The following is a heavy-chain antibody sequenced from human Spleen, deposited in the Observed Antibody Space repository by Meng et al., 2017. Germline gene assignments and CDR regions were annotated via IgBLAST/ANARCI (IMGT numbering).Heavy chain of an antibody. V-gene: IGHV1-2*06. Sequence: QGQWVQSGAELKKPGASVKVSCKPSGYNFPDYYIHWVRRAPGQGLEWMGRINPKSGDTHYAQKFQARVTMTGDTSISTAYMELSGLRSDDTAMYYCARDEDISAAGKLFGDYWGQGTLVTVSS. CDR3: ARDEDISAAGKLFGDY. D-gene: IGHD6-25*01. J-gene: IGHJ4*02. CDR2: INPKSGDT. CDR1: GYNFPDYY.